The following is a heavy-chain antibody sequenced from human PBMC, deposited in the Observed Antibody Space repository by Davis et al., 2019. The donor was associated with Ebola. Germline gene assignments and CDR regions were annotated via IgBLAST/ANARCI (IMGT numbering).Heavy chain of an antibody. Sequence: GESLKISCAASGFTFSSYSMNWVRQAPGKGLEWVSSISSSSSYIYYADSVKGRFTISRDNAKNTLYLQMNSLRAEDTAVYYCARAHYDFWSGFPPADYWGQGTLVTVSS. V-gene: IGHV3-21*01. D-gene: IGHD3-3*01. CDR2: ISSSSSYI. CDR1: GFTFSSYS. CDR3: ARAHYDFWSGFPPADY. J-gene: IGHJ4*02.